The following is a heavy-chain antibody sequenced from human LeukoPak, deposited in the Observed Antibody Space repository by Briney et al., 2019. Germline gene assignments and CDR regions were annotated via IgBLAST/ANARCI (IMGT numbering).Heavy chain of an antibody. CDR2: IYYSGST. D-gene: IGHD3-10*01. Sequence: SETLSLTCAVSGGSISSGGYSWSWIRQPPGKGLEWIGYIYYSGSTYYNPSLKSRVTISVDTSKNQFSLKLSSVTAAVTAVYYCARDLAWRGYGSGSYYNAFDPWGQGTLVTVSS. CDR3: ARDLAWRGYGSGSYYNAFDP. J-gene: IGHJ5*02. CDR1: GGSISSGGYS. V-gene: IGHV4-30-4*07.